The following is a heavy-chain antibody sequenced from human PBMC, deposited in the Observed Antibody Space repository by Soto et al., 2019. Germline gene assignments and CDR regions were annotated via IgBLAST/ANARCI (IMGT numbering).Heavy chain of an antibody. Sequence: QVQLVQSGAEVKKPGSSVKVSCKASGGTFSSYAISWVRQAPGQGLEWMGGIIPIFGTANYAQKFQGRVTITADESTSTGYMELSSLRSEDTAVYYCALVGYCSGGSCYHNWFDPWGQGTLVTVSS. V-gene: IGHV1-69*01. CDR2: IIPIFGTA. CDR1: GGTFSSYA. D-gene: IGHD2-15*01. J-gene: IGHJ5*02. CDR3: ALVGYCSGGSCYHNWFDP.